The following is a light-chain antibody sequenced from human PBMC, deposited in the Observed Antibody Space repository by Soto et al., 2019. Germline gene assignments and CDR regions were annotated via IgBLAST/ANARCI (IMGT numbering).Light chain of an antibody. CDR1: QSISTY. CDR3: QQSYSTPLT. V-gene: IGKV1-39*01. J-gene: IGKJ4*01. Sequence: DIQMTQSPSSLSASVGDRVTITCRASQSISTYLNWYQQKPGKAPKLLIYAASSLQSGVPFRFSGSASGTEFTLSISSLQPEDFATDYCQQSYSTPLTFGGGTKVDIK. CDR2: AAS.